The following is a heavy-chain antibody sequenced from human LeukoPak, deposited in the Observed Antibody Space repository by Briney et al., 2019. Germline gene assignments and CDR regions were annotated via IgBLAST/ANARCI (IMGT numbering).Heavy chain of an antibody. D-gene: IGHD7-27*01. J-gene: IGHJ5*01. Sequence: SETLSLTCTVYNGSLSGYYWIWIRQPPGKGLEWIGEVSHSGSTNYNPSLQGRVIMSVDTSKNQFSLKLSSVTAADTAVYYCARDTTTGDLDSWGQGTLVTVSS. CDR1: NGSLSGYY. CDR3: ARDTTTGDLDS. V-gene: IGHV4-34*01. CDR2: VSHSGST.